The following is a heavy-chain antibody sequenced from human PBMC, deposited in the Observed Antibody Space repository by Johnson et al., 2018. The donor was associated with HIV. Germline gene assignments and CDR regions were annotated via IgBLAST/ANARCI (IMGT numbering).Heavy chain of an antibody. V-gene: IGHV3-15*01. Sequence: VQLVESGGRVVRPGESLRLSCEASGFTFDNYGMSWVRQGPGKGLEWVGRIKSKTDGGTTDYAAPVNGRFTISRDDSKNTLYLQMNGLKTEDTAVYYCTTMSALWFGDLHVFGDGFDIWGQGTMVTVSS. D-gene: IGHD3-10*01. J-gene: IGHJ3*02. CDR3: TTMSALWFGDLHVFGDGFDI. CDR1: GFTFDNYG. CDR2: IKSKTDGGTT.